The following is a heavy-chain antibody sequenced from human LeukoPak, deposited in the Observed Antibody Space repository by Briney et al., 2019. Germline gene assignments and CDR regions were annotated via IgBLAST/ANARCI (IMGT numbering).Heavy chain of an antibody. D-gene: IGHD2-8*01. CDR2: INHSGST. CDR3: AMYCTNGVCPAGLDY. Sequence: PSETLSLTCAVYGGSFSGYYWSWIRQPPGKGLEWIGEINHSGSTNYNPSLKSRVTISVDTSKNQFSLKLSSVTAADTAVYYCAMYCTNGVCPAGLDYWGQGTLVTVSS. V-gene: IGHV4-34*01. J-gene: IGHJ4*02. CDR1: GGSFSGYY.